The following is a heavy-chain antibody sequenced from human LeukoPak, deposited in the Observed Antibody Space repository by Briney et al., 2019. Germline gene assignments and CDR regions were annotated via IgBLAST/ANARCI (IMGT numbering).Heavy chain of an antibody. Sequence: SETLSLTCTVSGGSISSYYWSWIRQPPGKGLEWIGYIYYSGSTNYNPSLKSRVTISVDTSKNQFSLKLSSVTAADTAVYYCEIGGYDILTGSPFDYWGQGTLVTVSS. J-gene: IGHJ4*02. CDR3: EIGGYDILTGSPFDY. V-gene: IGHV4-59*08. D-gene: IGHD3-9*01. CDR1: GGSISSYY. CDR2: IYYSGST.